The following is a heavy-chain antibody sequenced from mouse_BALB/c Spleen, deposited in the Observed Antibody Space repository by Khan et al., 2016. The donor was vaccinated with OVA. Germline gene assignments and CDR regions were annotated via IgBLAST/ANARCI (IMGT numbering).Heavy chain of an antibody. Sequence: VQLKQSGAELVKPAASLKLSCTASGYNIKDIYIHWVKQRPEKGLERIRRTDPANGNTKYDPKFQGKATITADTSSNTAYLQLSNLTSEDTAVYYCRISTINAWGQGTTLTVSS. CDR1: GYNIKDIY. V-gene: IGHV14-3*02. CDR3: RISTINA. CDR2: TDPANGNT. J-gene: IGHJ2*01.